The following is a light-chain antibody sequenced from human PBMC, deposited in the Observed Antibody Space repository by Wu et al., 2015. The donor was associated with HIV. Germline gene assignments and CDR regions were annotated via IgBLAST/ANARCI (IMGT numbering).Light chain of an antibody. CDR3: QEYGSSPPWT. CDR1: QGVSGSY. CDR2: GAS. J-gene: IGKJ1*01. Sequence: EIVLTQSPGTLSLSPGERATLSCRASQGVSGSYLAWYQQKPGQAPRLLIYGASSRATGVPDRFSGSASGTDFTLTISRLEPEDFAVYYCQEYGSSPPWTFGQGTKVEIK. V-gene: IGKV3-20*01.